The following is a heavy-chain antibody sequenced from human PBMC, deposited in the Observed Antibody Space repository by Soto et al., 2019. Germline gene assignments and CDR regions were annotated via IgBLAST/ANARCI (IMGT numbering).Heavy chain of an antibody. Sequence: QVQLVESGGGVVQPGRSLRLSCAASGFTFSNYGLHWVRQAPGKGLEWVAIIWHDGKNKDYADSVKGRFTVSRDNSKNALYLQTNSLRAGDTAVYHWARAPGNDEAIDYWGQGTLVTVSS. CDR3: ARAPGNDEAIDY. J-gene: IGHJ4*02. D-gene: IGHD1-1*01. V-gene: IGHV3-33*01. CDR2: IWHDGKNK. CDR1: GFTFSNYG.